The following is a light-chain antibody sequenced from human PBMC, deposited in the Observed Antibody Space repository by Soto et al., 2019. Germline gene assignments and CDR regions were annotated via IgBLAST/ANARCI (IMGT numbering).Light chain of an antibody. Sequence: QSVLTQPASVSGSPGQPVTISCTGTSSDVGGYNFVSWYRQLPGEAPKLILYGVSDRPSGVSDRFSGSKSGDTASLAITGLQAEDEADYYCQSYDSSLSAPYVFGTGTKLTVL. CDR2: GVS. J-gene: IGLJ1*01. CDR3: QSYDSSLSAPYV. V-gene: IGLV2-14*01. CDR1: SSDVGGYNF.